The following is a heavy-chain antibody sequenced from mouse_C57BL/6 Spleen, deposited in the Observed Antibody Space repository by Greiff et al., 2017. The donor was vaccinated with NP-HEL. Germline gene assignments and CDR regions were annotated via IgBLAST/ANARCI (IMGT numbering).Heavy chain of an antibody. D-gene: IGHD1-3*01. CDR1: GFTFSSYA. CDR3: ARDNFFAY. CDR2: ISDGGSYT. Sequence: VQLKQSGGGLVKPGGSLKLSCAASGFTFSSYAMSWVRQTPEKRLEWVATISDGGSYTYYPDNVKGRFTISRDNAKNNLYLQMSHLKSEDTAMYYCARDNFFAYWGQGTLVTVSA. V-gene: IGHV5-4*01. J-gene: IGHJ3*01.